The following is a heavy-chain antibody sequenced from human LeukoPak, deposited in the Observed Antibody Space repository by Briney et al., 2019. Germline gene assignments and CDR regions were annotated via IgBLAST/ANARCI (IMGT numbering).Heavy chain of an antibody. D-gene: IGHD3-22*01. CDR1: GGTFSSYA. V-gene: IGHV1-69*05. J-gene: IGHJ5*02. Sequence: ASVKVSCKASGGTFSSYAISWVRQAPGQGLEWMGGVIPIFGTANYAQKFQGRVTFTTDESTSTAYMELSSLRSEDTAVYYCARGGGHYYDTPPYWFDPWGQGTLVTVSS. CDR3: ARGGGHYYDTPPYWFDP. CDR2: VIPIFGTA.